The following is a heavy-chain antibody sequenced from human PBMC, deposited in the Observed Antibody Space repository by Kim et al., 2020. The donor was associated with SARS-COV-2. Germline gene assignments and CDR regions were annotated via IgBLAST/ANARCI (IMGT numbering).Heavy chain of an antibody. CDR2: INHSGST. J-gene: IGHJ6*02. D-gene: IGHD6-6*01. CDR1: GGSFSGYY. V-gene: IGHV4-34*01. CDR3: ARGSSSSGYYYYGMDG. Sequence: SETLSLTCAVYGGSFSGYYWSWIRQPPGKGLEWIGEINHSGSTNYNPSLKSRVTISVDTSKNQFSLKLSSVTAADTAVYYCARGSSSSGYYYYGMDGWGQGTTVTVSS.